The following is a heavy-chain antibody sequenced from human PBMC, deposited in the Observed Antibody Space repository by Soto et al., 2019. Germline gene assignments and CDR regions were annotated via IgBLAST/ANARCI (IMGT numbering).Heavy chain of an antibody. J-gene: IGHJ5*02. V-gene: IGHV4-30-4*01. Sequence: SETLSLTCTVSGGSISSGDYYWSWIRQPPGKGLEWIGYIYYSGSTYYNPSLKSRVTISVDTSKNQFSLKLSSVTAADTAVYYCARDPGGPRLLWFGQNHNWFDPWGQGTLVSVSS. CDR1: GGSISSGDYY. CDR2: IYYSGST. D-gene: IGHD3-10*01. CDR3: ARDPGGPRLLWFGQNHNWFDP.